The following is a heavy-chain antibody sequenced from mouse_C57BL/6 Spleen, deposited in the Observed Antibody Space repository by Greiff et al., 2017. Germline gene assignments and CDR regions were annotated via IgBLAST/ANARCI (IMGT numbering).Heavy chain of an antibody. Sequence: EVMLVESGGGLVQPGGSLKLSCAASGITFSDYGMAWVRQAPRKGPEWVAFISNLAYSIYYADTVTGRFTISREKAKNTLYLEMSSLRCEDTAMYYCARRRDYDDAMDYWGQGTSVTVSS. CDR3: ARRRDYDDAMDY. J-gene: IGHJ4*01. D-gene: IGHD2-4*01. CDR1: GITFSDYG. V-gene: IGHV5-15*04. CDR2: ISNLAYSI.